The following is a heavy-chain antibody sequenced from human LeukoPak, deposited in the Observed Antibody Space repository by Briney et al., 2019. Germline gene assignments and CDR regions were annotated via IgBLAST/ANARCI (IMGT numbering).Heavy chain of an antibody. Sequence: GGSLRLSCAASGFTVSSNYMSWVRQAPGKGLEWVSVIYSGGSTYYADSVKGRFTISRDNAKNTLYLQMNSLRAEDTAVYYCAKNGPGMDYFDQWREGTLVTVSS. V-gene: IGHV3-53*01. CDR2: IYSGGST. J-gene: IGHJ4*02. CDR1: GFTVSSNY. D-gene: IGHD3-10*01. CDR3: AKNGPGMDYFDQ.